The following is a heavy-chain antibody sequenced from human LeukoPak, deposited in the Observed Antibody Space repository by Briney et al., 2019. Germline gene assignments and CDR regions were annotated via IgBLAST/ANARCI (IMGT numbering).Heavy chain of an antibody. Sequence: GGSLRLSCAASGFTFSSYGMHWVRQAPGKGLEWVAVIPYDGSNKYYADSVKGRFTISRDNSKNTLYLQMNSLRAGDTAVYYCARYDFWSGYIDYWGQGTLVTVSS. CDR3: ARYDFWSGYIDY. J-gene: IGHJ4*02. D-gene: IGHD3-3*01. CDR1: GFTFSSYG. CDR2: IPYDGSNK. V-gene: IGHV3-30*03.